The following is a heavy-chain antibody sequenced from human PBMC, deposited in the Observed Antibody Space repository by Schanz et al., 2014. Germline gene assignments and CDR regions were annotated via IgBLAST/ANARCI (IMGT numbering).Heavy chain of an antibody. CDR3: AREYASTWFESNVMAGRIDN. J-gene: IGHJ4*02. D-gene: IGHD2-8*01. CDR2: ILYDGSKT. V-gene: IGHV3-33*08. Sequence: QVQLVESGGGVVQPGRSLRLSCAASGFSFSTYAMHWVRQAPGKGLEWVAVILYDGSKTYYADSVKGRFTISRDAAKDALFLQMTSLRADDTAVYFCAREYASTWFESNVMAGRIDNWGQGTLVTVSS. CDR1: GFSFSTYA.